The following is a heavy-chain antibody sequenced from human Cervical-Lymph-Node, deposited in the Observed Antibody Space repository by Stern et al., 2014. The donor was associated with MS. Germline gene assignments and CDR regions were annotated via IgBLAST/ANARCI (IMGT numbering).Heavy chain of an antibody. CDR2: VIPLFGIV. CDR1: GGTFSKYP. V-gene: IGHV1-69*17. J-gene: IGHJ6*02. CDR3: ARGGIVVVVAATRDYYYGMDV. Sequence: VQLVESGAEVKKPGSSVKVSCKASGGTFSKYPISWVRQAPGQGLAWMGGVIPLFGIVNYTQKFQGRITITADKSTSTAYMELSSLRSEDTAAYYCARGGIVVVVAATRDYYYGMDVWGQGTTVTVSS. D-gene: IGHD2-15*01.